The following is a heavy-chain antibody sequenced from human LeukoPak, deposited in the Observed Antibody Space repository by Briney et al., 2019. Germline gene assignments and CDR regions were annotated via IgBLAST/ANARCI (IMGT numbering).Heavy chain of an antibody. D-gene: IGHD3-22*01. CDR1: GFTFSSYA. Sequence: GGSLRLSCAASGFTFSSYAMHWVRQAPGEGLEWVAVISYDGSNKYYADSVKGRFTISRDNSKNTLYLQMNSLRAEDTAVYYCARWGYDYYDSSGYYYWGQGTLVTVSS. CDR3: ARWGYDYYDSSGYYY. J-gene: IGHJ4*02. V-gene: IGHV3-30-3*01. CDR2: ISYDGSNK.